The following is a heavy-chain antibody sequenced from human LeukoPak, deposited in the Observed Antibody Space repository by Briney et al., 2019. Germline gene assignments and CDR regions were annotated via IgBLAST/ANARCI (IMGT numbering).Heavy chain of an antibody. D-gene: IGHD3-10*01. CDR2: IYTSGST. Sequence: SETLSLTCTVSGVSISSYYWSWIRQPPGKGLEWIGYIYTSGSTNYNPSLKSRVTISVDTSKNQFSLKLSSVTAADTAVYYCARHLWFGELLFDYWGQGTLVTVSS. V-gene: IGHV4-4*09. CDR1: GVSISSYY. CDR3: ARHLWFGELLFDY. J-gene: IGHJ4*02.